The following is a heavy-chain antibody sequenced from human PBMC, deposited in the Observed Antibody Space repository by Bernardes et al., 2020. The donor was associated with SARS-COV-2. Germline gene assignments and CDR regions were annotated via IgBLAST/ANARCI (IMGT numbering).Heavy chain of an antibody. D-gene: IGHD1-1*01. CDR3: ATTSGDRRLHYYYGMDV. CDR2: ISAYNGNT. CDR1: GYTSTSNG. Sequence: ASVKVSCKASGYTSTSNGISWVRQAPGQGLEWMGWISAYNGNTNYAQNLQGRVTMTTDTSTSTAYMELGSLISDDTAVYYCATTSGDRRLHYYYGMDVWGQGTTVTVSS. J-gene: IGHJ6*02. V-gene: IGHV1-18*04.